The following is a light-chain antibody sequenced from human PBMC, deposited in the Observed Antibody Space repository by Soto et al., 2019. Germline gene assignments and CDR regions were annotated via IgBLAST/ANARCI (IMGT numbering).Light chain of an antibody. CDR2: KAS. J-gene: IGKJ4*01. V-gene: IGKV1-5*03. Sequence: DIQMTQSPSTLSASIGDRVTITCRASQSISTWLAWFQQKPGKAPNLLIYKASSLESGVPSRFSGSGSGTEFTLTISTLQPDDFAPYYCQQYKSSPLTFGGGTKVEIK. CDR1: QSISTW. CDR3: QQYKSSPLT.